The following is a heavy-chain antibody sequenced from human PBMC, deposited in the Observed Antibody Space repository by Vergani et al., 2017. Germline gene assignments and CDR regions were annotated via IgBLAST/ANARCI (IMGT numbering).Heavy chain of an antibody. CDR3: AKVALRFYDDAFDI. Sequence: EVQLVESGGGLVQPGRSLRLSCAASGFTFDDYAMHWVRQAPGKGLEWVSGISWNSGSIGYADSVKGRFTISRDNAKNSLYLQMNSLRAEDTALYYCAKVALRFYDDAFDIWGQGTMVTVSS. CDR1: GFTFDDYA. V-gene: IGHV3-9*01. CDR2: ISWNSGSI. J-gene: IGHJ3*02. D-gene: IGHD3-3*01.